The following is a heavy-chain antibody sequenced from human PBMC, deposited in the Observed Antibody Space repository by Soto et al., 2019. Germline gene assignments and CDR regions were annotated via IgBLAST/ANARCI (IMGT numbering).Heavy chain of an antibody. J-gene: IGHJ6*03. V-gene: IGHV4-59*01. CDR3: ARGYQEWLRISFVYYYYMDV. CDR1: GGSISSYY. CDR2: IYYSGST. D-gene: IGHD5-12*01. Sequence: SETLSLTCTVSGGSISSYYWSWIRQPPGKGLEWIGYIYYSGSTNYNPSLKSRVTISVDTSKNQFSLKLSSVTAADTAVYYWARGYQEWLRISFVYYYYMDVWGKGTTVTVSS.